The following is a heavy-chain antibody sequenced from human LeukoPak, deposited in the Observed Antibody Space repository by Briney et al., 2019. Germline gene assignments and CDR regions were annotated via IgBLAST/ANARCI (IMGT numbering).Heavy chain of an antibody. V-gene: IGHV4-39*01. CDR3: ARHTTYYDILTGYSPYYFDY. CDR1: GGSISSSSYY. Sequence: PSETLSLTCTVSGGSISSSSYYWGWIRQPPGKGLEWIGSIYYSGSTYYNPSLKSRVTISVDTSKNQFSLKLSSVTAAETAVYYCARHTTYYDILTGYSPYYFDYWGQGTLVTVSS. J-gene: IGHJ4*02. D-gene: IGHD3-9*01. CDR2: IYYSGST.